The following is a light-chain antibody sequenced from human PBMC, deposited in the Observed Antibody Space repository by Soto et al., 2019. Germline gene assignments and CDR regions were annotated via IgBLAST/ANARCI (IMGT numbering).Light chain of an antibody. CDR2: DAS. Sequence: EIVLTQSPATLSLSPGERATLSCRASQTVSNYLAWYQQKPGQAPRLLIYDASSRATGIPDRFSGGGSGTDFTLTISRLEPEDFAVYYCQQFSSYPLTFGGGTKVDI. V-gene: IGKV3-20*01. CDR3: QQFSSYPLT. J-gene: IGKJ4*01. CDR1: QTVSNY.